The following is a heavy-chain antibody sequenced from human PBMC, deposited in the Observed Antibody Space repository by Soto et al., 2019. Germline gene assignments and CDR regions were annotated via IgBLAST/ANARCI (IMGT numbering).Heavy chain of an antibody. V-gene: IGHV4-59*08. D-gene: IGHD3-9*01. CDR1: GGSISSYY. CDR3: ARHFDSSPFDY. J-gene: IGHJ4*02. CDR2: IYYSGST. Sequence: SETLSLTCTVSGGSISSYYWSWIRQPPGKGLEWIGYIYYSGSTNYNPSLKSRVTISVDTSKNQLPLKLTSVTAADTAVYYCARHFDSSPFDYWGQGTLVTVSS.